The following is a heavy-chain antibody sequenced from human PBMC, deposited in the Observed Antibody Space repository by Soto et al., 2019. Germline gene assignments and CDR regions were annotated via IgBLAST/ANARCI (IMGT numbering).Heavy chain of an antibody. D-gene: IGHD6-13*01. CDR3: AKYRRTAAEGYTLDY. J-gene: IGHJ4*02. Sequence: PSETLSLTCTVSGDSMNNFYWSWIRQPPGKTLEWIGNIFYTGSTTYNPSLESRITMSVDMSKNQFSLRLSSVSAADTAVYFCAKYRRTAAEGYTLDYWGRGTLVTVSS. CDR1: GDSMNNFY. CDR2: IFYTGST. V-gene: IGHV4-59*01.